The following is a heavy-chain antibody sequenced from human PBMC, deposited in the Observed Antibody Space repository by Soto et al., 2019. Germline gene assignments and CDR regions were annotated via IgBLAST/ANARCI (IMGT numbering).Heavy chain of an antibody. CDR1: GGSISSGDYY. Sequence: SETLSLTCTVSGGSISSGDYYWSWIRQPPGKGLEWIGYIYYSGSTYYNPSLKSRVTISVDTSKNQFSLKLSSVTAADTAVYYCARVRLWCSGGSCSALFDYWGQGTLVTVSS. CDR3: ARVRLWCSGGSCSALFDY. D-gene: IGHD2-15*01. CDR2: IYYSGST. V-gene: IGHV4-30-4*01. J-gene: IGHJ4*02.